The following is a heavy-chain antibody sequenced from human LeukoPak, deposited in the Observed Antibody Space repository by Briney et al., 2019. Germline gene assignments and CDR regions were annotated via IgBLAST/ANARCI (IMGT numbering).Heavy chain of an antibody. V-gene: IGHV1-69*13. CDR2: IIPIFGTA. J-gene: IGHJ6*02. Sequence: GASVKLSCEASGVTFSSYAISWVRQSPGQGLEWMGGIIPIFGTANSAQKFQGRVTITADESTSTAYMELSSLRSEDTAVYYCARAPKAHSSGWTRTAGTHYSYYYYGMDVWGQGTTVTVSS. CDR3: ARAPKAHSSGWTRTAGTHYSYYYYGMDV. D-gene: IGHD6-19*01. CDR1: GVTFSSYA.